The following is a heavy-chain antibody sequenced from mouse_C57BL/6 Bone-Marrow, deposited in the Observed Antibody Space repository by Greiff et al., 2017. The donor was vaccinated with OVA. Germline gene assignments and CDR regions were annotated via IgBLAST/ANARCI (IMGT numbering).Heavy chain of an antibody. CDR3: ARRGYSSSYAMDY. CDR2: IDPSDSET. CDR1: GYTFTSYW. V-gene: IGHV1-52*01. J-gene: IGHJ4*01. Sequence: QVQLQQPGAELVRPGSSVKLSCKASGYTFTSYWMHWVKQRPIQGLEWIGNIDPSDSETHYNQKFKDKATLTVDKSSSTAYMQLSSLTSEDSAVYYCARRGYSSSYAMDYWGQGTSVTVSS. D-gene: IGHD1-1*01.